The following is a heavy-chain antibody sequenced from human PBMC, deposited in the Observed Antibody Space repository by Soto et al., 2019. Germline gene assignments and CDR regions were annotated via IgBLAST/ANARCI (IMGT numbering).Heavy chain of an antibody. V-gene: IGHV3-48*01. CDR2: ISSSSSTI. J-gene: IGHJ4*02. D-gene: IGHD3-22*01. CDR3: ARDDYPSYYDSSGYHFDY. Sequence: GGSLRLSCAASGFTFSSYSMNWVRQAPGKGLEWVSYISSSSSTIHYADSVKGRFTISRDNAKNSLYLQMNSLRAEDTAVYYCARDDYPSYYDSSGYHFDYWGQGTLVTVSS. CDR1: GFTFSSYS.